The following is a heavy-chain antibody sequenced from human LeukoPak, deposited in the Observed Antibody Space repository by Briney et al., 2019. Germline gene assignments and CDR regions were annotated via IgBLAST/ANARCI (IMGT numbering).Heavy chain of an antibody. V-gene: IGHV1-2*02. CDR1: GYTFTGYY. CDR3: ASLKNYYDSSGYLVTDAFDI. D-gene: IGHD3-22*01. Sequence: ASVNVSCKASGYTFTGYYMHWVRQAPGQGLEWMGWINPNSGGTNYAQKLQGRVTMTTDTSTSTAYMELRSLKSDDTAVYYCASLKNYYDSSGYLVTDAFDIWGQGTMVTVSS. CDR2: INPNSGGT. J-gene: IGHJ3*02.